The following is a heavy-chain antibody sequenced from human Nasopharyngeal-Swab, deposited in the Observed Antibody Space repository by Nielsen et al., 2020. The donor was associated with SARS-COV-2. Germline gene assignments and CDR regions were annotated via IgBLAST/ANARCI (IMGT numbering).Heavy chain of an antibody. CDR3: AREGDIVVVTALDY. CDR1: GFTFSSYG. Sequence: GESLKISCAASGFTFSSYGMHWVRQAPGKGLEWVAVISYDGGNKYYADSVKGRFTISRDNSKNTLYLQMNSLRAEDTAVYYCAREGDIVVVTALDYWGRGTLVTVSS. J-gene: IGHJ4*02. V-gene: IGHV3-30*03. CDR2: ISYDGGNK. D-gene: IGHD2-21*02.